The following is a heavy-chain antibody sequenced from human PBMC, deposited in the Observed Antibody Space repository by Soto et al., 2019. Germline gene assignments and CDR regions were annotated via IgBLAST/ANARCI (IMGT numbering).Heavy chain of an antibody. CDR1: GFTVSSNY. J-gene: IGHJ6*03. V-gene: IGHV3-66*01. CDR3: ARARKTPYNSEPHLGYYMDV. D-gene: IGHD1-20*01. Sequence: EVQLVESGGGLVQPGGSLRLSCAASGFTVSSNYMSWVRQAPGKGLEWVSVIYSGGSTYYADSVKGRFTISRDNSKNTLYLQMNSLRSQDTAVYYCARARKTPYNSEPHLGYYMDVWGKGTTVTVSS. CDR2: IYSGGST.